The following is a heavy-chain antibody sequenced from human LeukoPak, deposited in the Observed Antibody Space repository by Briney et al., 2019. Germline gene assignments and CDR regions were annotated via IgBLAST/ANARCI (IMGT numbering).Heavy chain of an antibody. CDR3: ARSPGSDYYDSSGYYSRDGLRVYYYMDV. D-gene: IGHD3-22*01. CDR1: GGSISSYY. CDR2: IYYSGST. J-gene: IGHJ6*03. V-gene: IGHV4-59*12. Sequence: PSETLSLTCTVSGGSISSYYWSWIRQPPGRGLEWIGYIYYSGSTNYNPSLKSRVTMSVDTSKNQFSLKLSSVTAADTAVYYCARSPGSDYYDSSGYYSRDGLRVYYYMDVWGKGTTVTISS.